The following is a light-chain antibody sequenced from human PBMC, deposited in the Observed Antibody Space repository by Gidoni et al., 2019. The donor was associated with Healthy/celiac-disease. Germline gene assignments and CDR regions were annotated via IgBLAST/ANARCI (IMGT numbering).Light chain of an antibody. V-gene: IGKV2-28*01. CDR2: LGS. Sequence: DIVVTQSTLSLLVTPGEPASIPCRSSQCRLHRNGYYYLDWYLQKREQSPQLLIYLGSNRAGVVPERFSGRCAGTDITLKSSMVEAEDVGVYCWMQGRQTSTFGPGTKVEIK. CDR3: MQGRQTST. J-gene: IGKJ3*01. CDR1: QCRLHRNGYYY.